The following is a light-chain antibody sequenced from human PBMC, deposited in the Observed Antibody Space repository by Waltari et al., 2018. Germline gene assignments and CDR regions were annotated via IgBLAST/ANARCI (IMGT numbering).Light chain of an antibody. CDR3: QQSYNTPRT. J-gene: IGKJ3*01. CDR2: AAS. V-gene: IGKV1-39*01. Sequence: DIQMTQSPSSLSASVGDRVSITCRASQSISTHLNWYQQKPGKAPKLLIYAASNLQSGVPSRFSGRGSETDFTLTISSLQPEDFPVYYCQQSYNTPRTFGPGTKVDIK. CDR1: QSISTH.